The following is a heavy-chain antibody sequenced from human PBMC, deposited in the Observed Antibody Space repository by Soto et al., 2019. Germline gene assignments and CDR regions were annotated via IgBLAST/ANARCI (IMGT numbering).Heavy chain of an antibody. Sequence: GSSVKVSFKVSGYTLTELSMHLLRHARVKVLEWMGGFDPEDGETIYAQKFQGRVTMTEDTSTDTAYMELSSLRSEDTAVYYCATVSNSGYLYYYYGMDVWGQGTTVTVSS. CDR2: FDPEDGET. CDR1: GYTLTELS. CDR3: ATVSNSGYLYYYYGMDV. J-gene: IGHJ6*02. D-gene: IGHD5-12*01. V-gene: IGHV1-24*01.